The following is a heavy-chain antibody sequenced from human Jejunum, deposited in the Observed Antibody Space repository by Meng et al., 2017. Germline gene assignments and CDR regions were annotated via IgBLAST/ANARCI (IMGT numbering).Heavy chain of an antibody. J-gene: IGHJ4*02. V-gene: IGHV3-30*01. CDR3: VRKYDNDGYYFGN. D-gene: IGHD3-22*01. CDR1: GFTFSNYA. Sequence: GGSLRPSCAASGFTFSNYAMHWVRQAPGKGLEWVAIISYDGSNKYYADSVKGRFTITRDNSKDTLYLQMNSLGAEDTAVYYCVRKYDNDGYYFGNWGQGTLVTVSS. CDR2: ISYDGSNK.